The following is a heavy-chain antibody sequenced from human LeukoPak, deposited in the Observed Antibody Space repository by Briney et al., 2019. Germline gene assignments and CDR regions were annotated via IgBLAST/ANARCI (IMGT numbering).Heavy chain of an antibody. V-gene: IGHV1-69*13. Sequence: SVKVSCKASGGTFSSYAISWVRQAPGQGLEWMGGIIPIFGTANYAQKFQGRVTITADESTSTAYMELSSLRSEDTAVYYCARGEYYYDSSGYKASWAFDYWGQGTLVTVSS. CDR3: ARGEYYYDSSGYKASWAFDY. CDR2: IIPIFGTA. D-gene: IGHD3-22*01. CDR1: GGTFSSYA. J-gene: IGHJ4*02.